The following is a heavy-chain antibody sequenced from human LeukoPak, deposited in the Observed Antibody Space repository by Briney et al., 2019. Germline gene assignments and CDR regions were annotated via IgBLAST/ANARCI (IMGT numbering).Heavy chain of an antibody. D-gene: IGHD2-15*01. Sequence: SGGSLRLSCAASEFTFSSYSMNWVRQAPGKGLEWVSYITNSGNSKSYADSVKGRFTISRDNTKNSLYLQMNGLRAEDTAIYYCAVHTLTPSSDYWGQGTLVTVSS. CDR2: ITNSGNSK. J-gene: IGHJ4*02. CDR3: AVHTLTPSSDY. V-gene: IGHV3-48*01. CDR1: EFTFSSYS.